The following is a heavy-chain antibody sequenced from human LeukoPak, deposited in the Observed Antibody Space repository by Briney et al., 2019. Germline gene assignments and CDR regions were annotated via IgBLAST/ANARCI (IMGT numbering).Heavy chain of an antibody. CDR3: ARVLYDYVWGSYLWYFDY. CDR1: GGSISIYY. CDR2: IYYSGCT. V-gene: IGHV4-59*01. Sequence: SETLSLTCTVSGGSISIYYWSWIRQPPGKGLEWIGYIYYSGCTNYNPSLKSRVTISVDTSKNQFSPKLSSVTAADTAVYYCARVLYDYVWGSYLWYFDYWGQGTLVTVSS. D-gene: IGHD3-16*01. J-gene: IGHJ4*02.